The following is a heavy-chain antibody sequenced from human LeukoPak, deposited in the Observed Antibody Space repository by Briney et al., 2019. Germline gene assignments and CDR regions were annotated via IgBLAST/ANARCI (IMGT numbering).Heavy chain of an antibody. CDR2: IWYDGSNK. CDR3: ARAGSGGHPKELGAFDI. Sequence: GGSLRLSCAASGFTFSSYGMHWVCQAPGKGLEWVAVIWYDGSNKYYADSVKGRFTISRDNSKNTLYLQMNSLRAEDTAVYYCARAGSGGHPKELGAFDIWGQGTMVTVSS. J-gene: IGHJ3*02. D-gene: IGHD1-26*01. V-gene: IGHV3-33*01. CDR1: GFTFSSYG.